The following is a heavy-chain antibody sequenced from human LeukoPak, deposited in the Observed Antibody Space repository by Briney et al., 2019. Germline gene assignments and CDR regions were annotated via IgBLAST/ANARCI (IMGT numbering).Heavy chain of an antibody. CDR2: ISGSGGST. Sequence: PGGSLRLSCAASGFTFSSYAMSWVRQAPGKGLEWVSAISGSGGSTYYADSVKGRFTISRDNSKNTLYLQMNSLRAEDTAVYYCAKELSGYYDSTGPLDYWGQGTLVTVSS. D-gene: IGHD3-22*01. CDR1: GFTFSSYA. J-gene: IGHJ4*02. CDR3: AKELSGYYDSTGPLDY. V-gene: IGHV3-23*01.